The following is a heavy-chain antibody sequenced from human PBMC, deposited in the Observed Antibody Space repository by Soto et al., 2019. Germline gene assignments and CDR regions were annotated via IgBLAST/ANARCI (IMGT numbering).Heavy chain of an antibody. D-gene: IGHD3-3*01. CDR3: AKDPNYDFWSGYSGSGWFDP. J-gene: IGHJ5*02. V-gene: IGHV3-21*01. Sequence: GGSLRLSCAASGFTFSSYSMNWVRQTPGKGLEWVSSISGSSSNMYYADSVKGRFTISRDNAKNSLYLQMNSLRAEDTAVYYSAKDPNYDFWSGYSGSGWFDPWVQGTLVTVSS. CDR2: ISGSSSNM. CDR1: GFTFSSYS.